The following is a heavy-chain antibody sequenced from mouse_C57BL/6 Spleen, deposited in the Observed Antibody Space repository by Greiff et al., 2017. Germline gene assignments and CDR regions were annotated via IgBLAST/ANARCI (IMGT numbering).Heavy chain of an antibody. CDR3: ARNEDGSSFAY. V-gene: IGHV2-2*01. D-gene: IGHD1-1*01. J-gene: IGHJ3*01. Sequence: VKLVESGPGLVQPSQSLSITCTVSGFSLTSYGVHWVRQSPGKGLEWLGVIWSGGSTDYNAAFISRLSISKDNSKSQVFFKMNSLQADDTAIYYCARNEDGSSFAYWGQGTLVTVSA. CDR2: IWSGGST. CDR1: GFSLTSYG.